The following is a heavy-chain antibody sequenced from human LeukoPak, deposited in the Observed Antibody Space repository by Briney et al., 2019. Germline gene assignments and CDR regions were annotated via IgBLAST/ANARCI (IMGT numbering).Heavy chain of an antibody. J-gene: IGHJ4*02. V-gene: IGHV3-48*02. Sequence: GGSLRLSCAASGFTFSSYSMNWVRQAPGKGLEWVSYISSSSSTIYYADSVKGRFTISRDDAKNSLYLQMNSLRDEDTAVYYCASVGSTIVGARGFDYWGQGTLVTVSS. CDR3: ASVGSTIVGARGFDY. CDR1: GFTFSSYS. D-gene: IGHD1-26*01. CDR2: ISSSSSTI.